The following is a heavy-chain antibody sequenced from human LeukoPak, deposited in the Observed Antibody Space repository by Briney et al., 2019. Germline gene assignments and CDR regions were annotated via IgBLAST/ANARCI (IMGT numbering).Heavy chain of an antibody. CDR3: ARLEGYKTFVY. Sequence: GESLKISCKGSGYSSTSDWIGWVRQLDGKGLEWMGIIYPGDSDTRYRPSFQGQVTISADKSISTAYLQWSSLKASDTAMYYCARLEGYKTFVYWAERTLLTVSS. J-gene: IGHJ4*02. CDR1: GYSSTSDW. CDR2: IYPGDSDT. D-gene: IGHD5-24*01. V-gene: IGHV5-51*01.